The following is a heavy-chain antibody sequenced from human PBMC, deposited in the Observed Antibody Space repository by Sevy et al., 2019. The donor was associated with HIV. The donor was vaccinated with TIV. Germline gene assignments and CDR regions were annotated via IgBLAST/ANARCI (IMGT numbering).Heavy chain of an antibody. CDR3: AKEWNTAMVM. CDR2: ISYDGSNK. D-gene: IGHD5-18*01. V-gene: IGHV3-30*18. Sequence: GGSLRLSCAASGFTFSSYGMHWVRQAPGKGLEWVAVISYDGSNKYYADSVKGRFTITRDNSKNMLYLQMNSLGAEDTAGYYCAKEWNTAMVMGGQGTLVTVSS. CDR1: GFTFSSYG. J-gene: IGHJ4*02.